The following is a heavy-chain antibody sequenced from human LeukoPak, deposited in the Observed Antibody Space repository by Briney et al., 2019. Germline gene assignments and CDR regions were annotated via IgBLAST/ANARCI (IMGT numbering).Heavy chain of an antibody. Sequence: SETLSLTCTVSGDSISSYYWSWIRQPPGKGLEWIGYIYYSGSTNYNPSLKSRVTISVDTSKNQFSLTAADTAVYYCARTTEGGYAYDYFYYYYMDVWGKGTTVTISS. CDR1: GDSISSYY. D-gene: IGHD5-18*01. J-gene: IGHJ6*03. CDR3: ARTTEGGYAYDYFYYYYMDV. CDR2: IYYSGST. V-gene: IGHV4-59*01.